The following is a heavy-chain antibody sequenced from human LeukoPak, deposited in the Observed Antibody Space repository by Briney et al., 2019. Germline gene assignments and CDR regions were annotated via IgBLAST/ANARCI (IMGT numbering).Heavy chain of an antibody. Sequence: GGSLRLSCAASGFTFSTYGMSWVRQAPGKGLEWVSGISSSGDSAYYADSVKGRVTISRDNSNSTLFLQMNSLRAEDTALYYCAKEFTKEWGQGTLVTVSS. CDR3: AKEFTKE. J-gene: IGHJ4*02. D-gene: IGHD1-1*01. CDR2: ISSSGDSA. CDR1: GFTFSTYG. V-gene: IGHV3-23*01.